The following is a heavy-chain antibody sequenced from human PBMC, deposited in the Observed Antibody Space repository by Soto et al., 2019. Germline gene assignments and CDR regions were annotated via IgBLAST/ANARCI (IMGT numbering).Heavy chain of an antibody. Sequence: ESGGGLVKPGGSLRLSCAASGFTFSSYSMNWVRQAPGKGLEWVSSISSSSSYIYYADSVKGRFTISRDNAKNSLYLQMNSLRAEDTAVYYCARGIAAAGWFDPWGQGTLVTVSS. CDR3: ARGIAAAGWFDP. J-gene: IGHJ5*02. V-gene: IGHV3-21*01. CDR2: ISSSSSYI. CDR1: GFTFSSYS. D-gene: IGHD6-13*01.